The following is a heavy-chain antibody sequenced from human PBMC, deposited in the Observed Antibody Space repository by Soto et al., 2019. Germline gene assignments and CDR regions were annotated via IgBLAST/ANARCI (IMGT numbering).Heavy chain of an antibody. J-gene: IGHJ4*02. V-gene: IGHV3-9*01. D-gene: IGHD6-19*01. CDR1: GFTFDDYA. CDR2: ITWNSGKI. CDR3: AKDRSIAVAGFPDS. Sequence: DVQLVESGGGLVQPGASLRLSCVASGFTFDDYAMHWVRQGPGKGLEWVAGITWNSGKIVYADSVKGRFTISRDNAKTSLFLQMNSLRVEDTAFYHCAKDRSIAVAGFPDSWGLGTLVTVSS.